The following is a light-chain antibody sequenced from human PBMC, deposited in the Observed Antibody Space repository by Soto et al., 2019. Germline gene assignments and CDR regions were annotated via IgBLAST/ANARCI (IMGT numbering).Light chain of an antibody. CDR1: QNVYRY. CDR2: GAS. CDR3: QQYGSSGT. Sequence: EVVLTQSPATLSLSPGERATLSCRASQNVYRYLAWYQQKPGQAPRLLIYGASNRATGIPDRFSGSGSGTDFTLTISRLEPEDFAVYYCQQYGSSGTFGQGTKVDIK. V-gene: IGKV3-20*01. J-gene: IGKJ1*01.